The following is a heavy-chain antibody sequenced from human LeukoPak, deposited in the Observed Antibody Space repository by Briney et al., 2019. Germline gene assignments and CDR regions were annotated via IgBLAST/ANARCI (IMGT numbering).Heavy chain of an antibody. CDR1: GFTFNTHA. V-gene: IGHV3-33*01. CDR2: IFYDGSNK. CDR3: ARDPPYYYDSSGYFYY. Sequence: GGSLRLSCAASGFTFNTHAMHWVRQAPGKGLEWISFIFYDGSNKYYADSVKGRFTIARDNSKNTVSLQMNSLRAEDTAVYYCARDPPYYYDSSGYFYYWGQGTLVTVSS. D-gene: IGHD3-22*01. J-gene: IGHJ4*02.